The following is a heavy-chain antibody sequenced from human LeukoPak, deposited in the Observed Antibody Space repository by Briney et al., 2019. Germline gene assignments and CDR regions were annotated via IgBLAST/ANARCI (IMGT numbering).Heavy chain of an antibody. CDR1: GCTISSYN. CDR3: AGAYSRPNWWDCFVR. J-gene: IGHJ5*02. Sequence: GGSLTLSCAASGCTISSYNMNWVRQTPGKGLEWVSSISSTSSYIYYADSVKGRFTFSRDNAKNSLYLQMNSLRADDTAVYYCAGAYSRPNWWDCFVRWGRGTLVTVSS. D-gene: IGHD2-8*02. CDR2: ISSTSSYI. V-gene: IGHV3-21*01.